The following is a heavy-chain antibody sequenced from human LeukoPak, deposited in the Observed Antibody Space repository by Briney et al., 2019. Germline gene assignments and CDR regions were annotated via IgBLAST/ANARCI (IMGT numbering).Heavy chain of an antibody. CDR3: AKGNPPTYYDILTGQDY. V-gene: IGHV3-23*01. D-gene: IGHD3-9*01. CDR1: GFTFSSYA. Sequence: GGSLRLSCAASGFTFSSYAMSWVRQAPGKGLEWVAGISAGGDSTYYADSVKGRFTISRDNSKNMLYLQLNSLRAEDTAVYYCAKGNPPTYYDILTGQDYWGQGTLVTVSS. J-gene: IGHJ4*02. CDR2: ISAGGDST.